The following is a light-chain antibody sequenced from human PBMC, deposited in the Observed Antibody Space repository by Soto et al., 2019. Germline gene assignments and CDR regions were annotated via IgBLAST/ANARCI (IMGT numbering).Light chain of an antibody. CDR3: QRYDGSPFYT. CDR1: QSVDSRC. CDR2: HTS. V-gene: IGKV3-20*01. J-gene: IGKJ2*01. Sequence: EIVLTQSPGTLSLSPGDRATLSCRAGQSVDSRCLAWYQQKPCQSPRLLIYHTSTRAPGIPDRFSGSASRTHFSLTMTRLEPEDFAVYYCQRYDGSPFYTFGQGTKVEIK.